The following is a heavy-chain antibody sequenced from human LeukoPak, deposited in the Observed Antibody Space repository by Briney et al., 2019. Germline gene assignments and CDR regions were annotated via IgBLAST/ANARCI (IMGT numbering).Heavy chain of an antibody. Sequence: GGALRLSCAASGFTFRSYWMSWVRQAPGKGLEWLGHINQEASRTDDADSVKGRFTISRDNARNLLYLHMSSLRAEDTAVYYCAKYLSRAFDSWGQGILVSVSS. CDR1: GFTFRSYW. V-gene: IGHV3-7*01. J-gene: IGHJ4*02. CDR2: INQEASRT. CDR3: AKYLSRAFDS. D-gene: IGHD2/OR15-2a*01.